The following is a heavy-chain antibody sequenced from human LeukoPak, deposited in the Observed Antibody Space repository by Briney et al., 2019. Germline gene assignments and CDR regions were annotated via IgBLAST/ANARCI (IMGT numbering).Heavy chain of an antibody. D-gene: IGHD3-9*01. CDR3: ALVKGYYDILTGYRPGGYFDY. CDR2: FQPGERP. CDR1: GGSFGSSH. J-gene: IGHJ4*02. V-gene: IGHV4-4*09. Sequence: SETLSLTCSVSGGSFGSSHWSWIRKAPGKGLECIGNFQPGERPNYNPSLKSRVAISADTSKKQFFLRLTSVTAADTAVYYCALVKGYYDILTGYRPGGYFDYWGQGTLVTVSS.